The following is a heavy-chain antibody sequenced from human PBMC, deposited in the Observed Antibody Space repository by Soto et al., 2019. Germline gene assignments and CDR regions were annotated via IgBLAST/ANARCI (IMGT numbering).Heavy chain of an antibody. J-gene: IGHJ6*03. V-gene: IGHV6-1*01. CDR1: GDSVSSNSAA. CDR2: TYYRSKWYN. D-gene: IGHD3-3*01. CDR3: AREPYYDFWSGYLIAVHYYYMDV. Sequence: SQTLSLTCAISGDSVSSNSAAWNWIRQSPSRGLEWLGRTYYRSKWYNDYAVSVKSRITINPDTSKNQFSLQLNSVTPEDTAVYYCAREPYYDFWSGYLIAVHYYYMDVWGKGTTVTVSS.